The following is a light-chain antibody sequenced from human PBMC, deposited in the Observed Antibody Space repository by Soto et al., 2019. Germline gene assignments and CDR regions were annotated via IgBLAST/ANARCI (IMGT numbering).Light chain of an antibody. V-gene: IGLV1-44*01. CDR1: SSNIGSNT. Sequence: QSVLTQAPSVSGTPGQRVTIYCSGSSSNIGSNTVSWYQQVPGTAPKVLIYSNVQRPSGVPDRFSGSKSGTSASLAIGGLQSEDEADYYCAALDGSLNGLVFCGGTKLTVL. CDR2: SNV. J-gene: IGLJ3*02. CDR3: AALDGSLNGLV.